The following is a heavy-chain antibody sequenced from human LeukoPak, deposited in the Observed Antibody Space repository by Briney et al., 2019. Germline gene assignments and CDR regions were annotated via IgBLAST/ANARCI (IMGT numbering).Heavy chain of an antibody. D-gene: IGHD3-10*01. CDR3: ARGRVQYYFGSGSQGWFDP. CDR1: GGSFSGYY. Sequence: SENLSLTCAAYGGSFSGYYWNWIRQSPGMGLEWIGEINHSGSTNYNPSRKSRVTISVDTPKNQFSLRLTSVTAADTAVYYCARGRVQYYFGSGSQGWFDPWGQGTLVTVSS. J-gene: IGHJ5*02. CDR2: INHSGST. V-gene: IGHV4-34*01.